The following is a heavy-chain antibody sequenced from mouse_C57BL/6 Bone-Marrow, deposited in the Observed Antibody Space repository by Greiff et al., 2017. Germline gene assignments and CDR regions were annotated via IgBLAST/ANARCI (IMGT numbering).Heavy chain of an antibody. Sequence: QVQLQQSGAELARPGASVKLSCKASGYTFTSYGISWVKQRTGQGLEWIGEIYPRSGNTYYNEKFKGKATLTADKSSSTAYLDIRSLTSEDSAVYFCARRRRGGPLFDYWGQGTTLTVSS. CDR3: ARRRRGGPLFDY. V-gene: IGHV1-81*01. CDR1: GYTFTSYG. CDR2: IYPRSGNT. J-gene: IGHJ2*01.